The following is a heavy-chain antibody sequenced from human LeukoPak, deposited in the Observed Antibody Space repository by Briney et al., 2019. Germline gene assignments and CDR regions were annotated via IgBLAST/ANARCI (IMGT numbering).Heavy chain of an antibody. CDR2: IYHGSA. V-gene: IGHV4-61*01. CDR1: DDSVSSSRYY. Sequence: PSETLSLTCTVSDDSVSSSRYYWTWIRQPPGKGLEWIGYIYHGSATYNPSLESRVTLSMDTSKNQYSLKMTSVTAADTAVYYCARGGGRQWLVSGALDSWGQGTLVTVSS. D-gene: IGHD6-19*01. J-gene: IGHJ5*01. CDR3: ARGGGRQWLVSGALDS.